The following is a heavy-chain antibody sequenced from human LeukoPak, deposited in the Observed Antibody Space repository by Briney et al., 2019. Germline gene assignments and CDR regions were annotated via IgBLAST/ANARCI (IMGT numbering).Heavy chain of an antibody. D-gene: IGHD3-22*01. CDR3: ARDYYDSSGYDY. J-gene: IGHJ4*02. CDR1: GGSISSGDYY. V-gene: IGHV4-30-4*01. Sequence: SETLSLTCTVSGGSISSGDYYWSWLRQPPGTGLEWIGYIYYSGSTYYNPSLKSRVTISVDTSKNQFSLKLSSVTAADTAVYYCARDYYDSSGYDYWGQGTLVTVSS. CDR2: IYYSGST.